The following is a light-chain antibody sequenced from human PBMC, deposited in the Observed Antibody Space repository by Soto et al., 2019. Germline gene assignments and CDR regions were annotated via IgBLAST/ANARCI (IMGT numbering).Light chain of an antibody. Sequence: QSVLTQPPSVSGAPGQRVTISCTGSSSNIGAGYDVHWYQQLPGAAPKLLIYGNSNRPSRVPDRFSGSKSGTSASLAITGLQAEDEADYHCQSYDSSLSGYVFGTGTKVTVL. CDR1: SSNIGAGYD. J-gene: IGLJ1*01. CDR3: QSYDSSLSGYV. V-gene: IGLV1-40*01. CDR2: GNS.